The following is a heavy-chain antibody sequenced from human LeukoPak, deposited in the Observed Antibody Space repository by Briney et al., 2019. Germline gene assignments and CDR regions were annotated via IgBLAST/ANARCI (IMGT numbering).Heavy chain of an antibody. CDR1: GGSISSYY. CDR3: ARGGGYCSGGSCYRWFDP. CDR2: IYYSGST. V-gene: IGHV4-59*01. J-gene: IGHJ5*02. D-gene: IGHD2-15*01. Sequence: SDTLSLTCTVSGGSISSYYWSWIRQPPGKGLEWIGYIYYSGSTNYNPSLKSRVTISVDTSKNQFSLKLSSVTAADTAVYYCARGGGYCSGGSCYRWFDPWGQGTLVTVSS.